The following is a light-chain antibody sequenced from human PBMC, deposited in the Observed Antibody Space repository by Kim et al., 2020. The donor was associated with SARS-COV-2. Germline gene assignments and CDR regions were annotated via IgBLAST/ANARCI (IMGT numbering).Light chain of an antibody. CDR2: GAS. CDR1: QSVTSSY. Sequence: SLGEIAPPSCRASQSVTSSYLAWYQQKPGQAPRLLIYGASSRATGIPDRISGRGSGTDFTLTISGLEPEDFAVYYCQQYGSLPRTFGQGTKVDIK. CDR3: QQYGSLPRT. V-gene: IGKV3-20*01. J-gene: IGKJ1*01.